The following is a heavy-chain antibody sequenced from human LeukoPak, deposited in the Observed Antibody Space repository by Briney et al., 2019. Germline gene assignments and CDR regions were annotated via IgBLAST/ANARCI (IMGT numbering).Heavy chain of an antibody. V-gene: IGHV4-38-2*02. CDR2: IYHSGST. CDR1: GYSISSGYY. Sequence: TSETLSLTCTVSGYSISSGYYWGWIRQPPGKGLEWIGSIYHSGSTNYNPSLKSRVTISVDTSKNQFSLKLSSVTAADTAVYYCARTIAAADWGQGTLVTVSS. CDR3: ARTIAAAD. D-gene: IGHD6-13*01. J-gene: IGHJ4*02.